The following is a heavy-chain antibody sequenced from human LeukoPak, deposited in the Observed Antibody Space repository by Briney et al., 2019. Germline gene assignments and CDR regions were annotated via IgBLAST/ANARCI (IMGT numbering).Heavy chain of an antibody. CDR2: ISSSGSTT. V-gene: IGHV3-48*03. D-gene: IGHD5-18*01. CDR3: ARESGYSYGCFDY. CDR1: GFTFSSYE. J-gene: IGHJ4*02. Sequence: GGSLRHSCAASGFTFSSYEMNWVRQAPGKGLEWVSYISSSGSTTYYADSVKGRFTISRDNAKNSLYLQMNSLRAEDTAVYYCARESGYSYGCFDYWGQGTLVTVSS.